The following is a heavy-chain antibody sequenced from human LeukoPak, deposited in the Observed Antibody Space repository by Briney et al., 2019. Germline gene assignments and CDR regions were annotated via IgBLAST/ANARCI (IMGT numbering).Heavy chain of an antibody. J-gene: IGHJ6*03. D-gene: IGHD5-18*01. CDR3: ARDLADTAMVTFYYYYYYMDV. V-gene: IGHV1-2*02. CDR1: GYTFTGYY. Sequence: ASVKVSCKASGYTFTGYYMHWVRQAPGQGLEWMGWINPNSGGTNYAQKFQGRATMTRDTSISTAYMELSRLRSDDTAVYYCARDLADTAMVTFYYYYYYMDVWGKGTTVTVSS. CDR2: INPNSGGT.